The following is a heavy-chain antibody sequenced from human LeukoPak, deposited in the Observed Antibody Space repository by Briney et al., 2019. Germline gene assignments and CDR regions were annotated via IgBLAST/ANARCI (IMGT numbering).Heavy chain of an antibody. D-gene: IGHD3-16*02. J-gene: IGHJ4*02. CDR3: ARERVITFGGVIVASDY. CDR1: GFTFSSYG. Sequence: PGGSLRLSCAASGFTFSSYGMHWVRQGPGKGLEWVAVIWYDGSNKYYADSVKGRFTISRDNSKNTLYLQMNSLRAEDTAVYYCARERVITFGGVIVASDYWGQGTLVTVSS. V-gene: IGHV3-33*01. CDR2: IWYDGSNK.